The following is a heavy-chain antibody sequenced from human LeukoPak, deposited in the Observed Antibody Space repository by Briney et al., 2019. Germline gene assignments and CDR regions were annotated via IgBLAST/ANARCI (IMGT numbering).Heavy chain of an antibody. V-gene: IGHV3-74*01. CDR3: ARVATTSSKWSLDY. J-gene: IGHJ4*02. CDR1: GFTFSAYW. D-gene: IGHD2-2*01. CDR2: INSDGSTT. Sequence: SGGSLRLSCAASGFTFSAYWMHWVRQSPGKGLVWVSRINSDGSTTSYADSVKGRFTISRDIPKNTLYLQMNSLRAEDTGVYYCARVATTSSKWSLDYWGQGTLVTVSS.